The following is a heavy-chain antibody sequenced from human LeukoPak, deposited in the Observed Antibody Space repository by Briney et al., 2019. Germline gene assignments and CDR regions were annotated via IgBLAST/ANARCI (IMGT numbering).Heavy chain of an antibody. D-gene: IGHD2-21*02. V-gene: IGHV3-64*01. CDR3: ARDLRLKELAYCGGDCLDY. Sequence: GGSLRLSCAAAGFTFSNYAMHWVRQAPGKGLEYVSAISSNGGSTYYANSVKGRFTISRDNSKNTLYLQMGSLRAEDMAVYYCARDLRLKELAYCGGDCLDYWGQGTLVTVSS. CDR1: GFTFSNYA. J-gene: IGHJ4*02. CDR2: ISSNGGST.